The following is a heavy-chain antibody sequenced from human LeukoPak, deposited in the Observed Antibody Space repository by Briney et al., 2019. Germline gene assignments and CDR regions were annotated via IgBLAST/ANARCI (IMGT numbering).Heavy chain of an antibody. Sequence: PGGSLRLSCEASGFSSNSGMYWVRQAPGKGLEWVSYISSSGSTIYYADSVKGRFTISRDNAKNSLYLQMNSLRAEDTAVYYCARGSEAVAGTTGFDYWGQGTLVTVSS. CDR3: ARGSEAVAGTTGFDY. J-gene: IGHJ4*02. CDR1: GFSSNSG. D-gene: IGHD6-19*01. CDR2: ISSSGSTI. V-gene: IGHV3-48*04.